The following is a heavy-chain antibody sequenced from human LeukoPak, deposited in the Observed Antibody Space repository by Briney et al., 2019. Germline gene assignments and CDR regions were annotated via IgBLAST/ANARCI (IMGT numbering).Heavy chain of an antibody. D-gene: IGHD2-15*01. J-gene: IGHJ4*02. V-gene: IGHV3-7*01. CDR2: IRQDGSQK. CDR1: GFTFSSYW. Sequence: GGSLRLSCAASGFTFSSYWMSWVRQAPGKGLEWVATIRQDGSQKYYVDSVKGRFTISRDNAKNSLYLQMNSLRAEDTAVYYCARAGGGGRVYWGQGTLVTVSS. CDR3: ARAGGGGRVY.